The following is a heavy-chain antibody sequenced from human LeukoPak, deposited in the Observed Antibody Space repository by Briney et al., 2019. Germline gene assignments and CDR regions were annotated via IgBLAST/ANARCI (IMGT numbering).Heavy chain of an antibody. V-gene: IGHV3-7*03. CDR2: IKKDGSEK. J-gene: IGHJ4*02. Sequence: GGSLRLSCAASGFTFSGYWMSWVRQAPGKGLEWVANIKKDGSEKYYVGSVKGRFTISRDNAKKSLYLQMNSLRAEDTAVYFCAKDPLGGDEADYWGQGTLVIVSS. CDR1: GFTFSGYW. D-gene: IGHD3-16*01. CDR3: AKDPLGGDEADY.